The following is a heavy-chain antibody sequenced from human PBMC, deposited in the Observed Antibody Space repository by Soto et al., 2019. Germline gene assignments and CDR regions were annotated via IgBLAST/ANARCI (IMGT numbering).Heavy chain of an antibody. CDR1: GGSISSGSYY. Sequence: SETLSLTCTVSGGSISSGSYYWGWIRQPPGKGLEWIGYVYYTGSTNYNPSLHSRVTISVDTSKNQFSLTLSSVTAADTAVYYCARGDGFWSGYSYLNYWGQGTPVTVSS. J-gene: IGHJ4*02. D-gene: IGHD3-3*01. CDR3: ARGDGFWSGYSYLNY. V-gene: IGHV4-61*01. CDR2: VYYTGST.